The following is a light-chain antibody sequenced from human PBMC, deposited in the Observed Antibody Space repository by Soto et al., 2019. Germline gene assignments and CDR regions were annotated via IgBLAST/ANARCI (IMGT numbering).Light chain of an antibody. CDR2: VNNDGSH. CDR1: SGHSTFA. CDR3: QTWGTGISVV. V-gene: IGLV4-69*01. J-gene: IGLJ2*01. Sequence: QSVLTQSPSASASLGASVRLTCTLSSGHSTFAIAWHQQRPEKGPQYLMKVNNDGSHTKGDGIPDRFSGSSSGAERYLTISSLQSQDEADYYCQTWGTGISVVFGGGTKLTVL.